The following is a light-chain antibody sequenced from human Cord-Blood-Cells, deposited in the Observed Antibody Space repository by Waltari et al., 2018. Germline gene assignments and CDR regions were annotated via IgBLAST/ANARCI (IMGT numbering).Light chain of an antibody. CDR1: SSDVGGYNH. V-gene: IGLV2-14*03. Sequence: QSALTQPASVSGSPGQSITISCTGTSSDVGGYNHVSWYQQHPGKAPKLMIYDGSNRPSGVSNRFSGSKSGNTASLTISGLQAEDEADYYCSSYAGSSTQVFGTGTKLTVL. CDR3: SSYAGSSTQV. J-gene: IGLJ1*01. CDR2: DGS.